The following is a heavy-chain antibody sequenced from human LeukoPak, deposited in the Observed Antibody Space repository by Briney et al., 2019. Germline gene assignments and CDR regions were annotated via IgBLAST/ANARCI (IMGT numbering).Heavy chain of an antibody. CDR1: GFTFSSYG. D-gene: IGHD6-13*01. CDR3: ARDRTSSRWPYFDY. CDR2: IWYDGSNK. Sequence: GRSLRLSCAASGFTFSSYGMHWVRQAPGKGLEWVAVIWYDGSNKYYADSVKGRFTISRDNSKNTLYLQMNSLRAEDTAVYYCARDRTSSRWPYFDYWGQGTLVTVSS. V-gene: IGHV3-33*08. J-gene: IGHJ4*02.